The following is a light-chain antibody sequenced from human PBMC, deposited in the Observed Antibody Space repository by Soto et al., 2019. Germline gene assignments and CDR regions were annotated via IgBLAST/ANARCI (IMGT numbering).Light chain of an antibody. CDR1: QSVSSY. V-gene: IGKV3-11*01. Sequence: EIVMTQSPATLSVSPGERATLSCRASQSVSSYLAWYQQKPGQAPRLLIYGASSRATGIPDRFSGSGSGTDFTLTISRLEPEDFAVYYCQQRANWPLTFGGGTKVDI. CDR3: QQRANWPLT. CDR2: GAS. J-gene: IGKJ4*01.